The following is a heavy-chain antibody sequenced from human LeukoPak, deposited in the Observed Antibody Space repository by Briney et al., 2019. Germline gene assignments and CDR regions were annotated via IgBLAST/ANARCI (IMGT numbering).Heavy chain of an antibody. J-gene: IGHJ4*02. D-gene: IGHD3-9*01. CDR1: GGTFSSYA. Sequence: ASVKVSCKASGGTFSSYAISWVRQAPGQGLEWMGGIIPIFGTANYAQKFQGRVTITTDESTSTAYMELSSLRSEDTAVYYCTRGGSTSVLTTNPYSFDYWGQGTLVTVSS. CDR3: TRGGSTSVLTTNPYSFDY. CDR2: IIPIFGTA. V-gene: IGHV1-69*05.